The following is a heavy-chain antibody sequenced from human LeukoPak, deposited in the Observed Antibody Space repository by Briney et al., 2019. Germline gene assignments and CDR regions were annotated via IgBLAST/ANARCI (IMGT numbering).Heavy chain of an antibody. CDR3: ARVAGSYSIRPFGF. CDR1: GFTFENYA. D-gene: IGHD1-26*01. V-gene: IGHV3-23*01. CDR2: IRISDGYT. J-gene: IGHJ4*02. Sequence: GGSLRLSCVASGFTFENYAMTWVRQAPGKGLEWISAIRISDGYTYYADSVQGRFIISRDVSQNTVSLHMNTLTGDDAALYYCARVAGSYSIRPFGFWGQGTVVIVSS.